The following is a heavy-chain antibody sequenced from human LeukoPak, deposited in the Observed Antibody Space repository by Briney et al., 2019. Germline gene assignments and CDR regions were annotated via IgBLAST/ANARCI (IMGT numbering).Heavy chain of an antibody. CDR3: ARESGTINDY. Sequence: GGSLRLSCAASGFIFSTYGMHWVRQAPGKGLEWVAFIRSDGSDKYYADSVKGRFTISRDNSKNTLYLQMNSLRAEDTAVYYCARESGTINDYWGQGTLVTVSS. CDR1: GFIFSTYG. V-gene: IGHV3-30*02. D-gene: IGHD1-14*01. J-gene: IGHJ4*02. CDR2: IRSDGSDK.